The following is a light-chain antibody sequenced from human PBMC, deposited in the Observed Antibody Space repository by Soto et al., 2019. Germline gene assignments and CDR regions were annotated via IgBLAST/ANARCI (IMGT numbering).Light chain of an antibody. V-gene: IGKV1-6*01. J-gene: IGKJ1*01. CDR2: AAS. CDR3: LQDYTYPWT. Sequence: AIQMTQSPSSLSASVGDRVTITCRASQDIRNELGWYQQKPGKAPKLLIYAASSLQSGVTSRFSGSGSGTDFTLTISSLQPEDFATYYCLQDYTYPWTFGQGTKVEIK. CDR1: QDIRNE.